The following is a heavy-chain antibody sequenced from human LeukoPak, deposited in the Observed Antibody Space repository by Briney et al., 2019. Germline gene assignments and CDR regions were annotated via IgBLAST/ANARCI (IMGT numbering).Heavy chain of an antibody. CDR3: AREGDTYCSGGSCYRWWYFDL. V-gene: IGHV4-61*02. CDR1: GGSISSGSYY. CDR2: IYTSGST. Sequence: SQTLSLTCTVSGGSISSGSYYWSWIRQPAGKGLEWIGRIYTSGSTNYNPSLKSRVTISVDTSKNQFSLKLSSVTAADTAVYYCAREGDTYCSGGSCYRWWYFDLWGRGTLVTVSS. J-gene: IGHJ2*01. D-gene: IGHD2-15*01.